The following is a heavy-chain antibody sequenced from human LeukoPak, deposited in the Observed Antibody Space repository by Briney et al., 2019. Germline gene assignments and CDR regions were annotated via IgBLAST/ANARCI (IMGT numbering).Heavy chain of an antibody. CDR2: IYPGDSDT. CDR3: ARHGPAAGPYYFDY. Sequence: GESLKISCKGSGYSFTSYWIGWVRQMPGKGLEWMGIIYPGDSDTRYSPSFQGQVTISADKSISTAYLQWSSLKASDTAMYYCARHGPAAGPYYFDYWAREPWSPSPQ. CDR1: GYSFTSYW. V-gene: IGHV5-51*01. J-gene: IGHJ4*02. D-gene: IGHD6-13*01.